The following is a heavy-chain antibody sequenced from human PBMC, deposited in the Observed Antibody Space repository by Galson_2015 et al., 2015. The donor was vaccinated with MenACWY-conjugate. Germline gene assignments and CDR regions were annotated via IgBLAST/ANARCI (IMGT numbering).Heavy chain of an antibody. CDR2: ISYDGSNK. CDR3: ARSENGRGDYAFDI. CDR1: GFTFSSYA. V-gene: IGHV3-30*04. J-gene: IGHJ3*02. D-gene: IGHD4-17*01. Sequence: SLRLSCAASGFTFSSYAMHWVRQAPGKGLEWVAVISYDGSNKYYADSVKGRFTISRDNSKNTLYLQMNSLRAEDTAVYYCARSENGRGDYAFDIWGQGTMVTVSS.